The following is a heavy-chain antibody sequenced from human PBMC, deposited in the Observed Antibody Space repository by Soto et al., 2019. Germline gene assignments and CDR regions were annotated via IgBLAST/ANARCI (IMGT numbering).Heavy chain of an antibody. CDR3: AKATATGGGAFDI. CDR2: ILVDGRT. CDR1: GVSGSSYD. Sequence: GGSLRLACAACGVSGSSYDMSGVRQAPGKGLEWVSTILVDGRTFYVDSVKGRFTISRDSSQNTVYLQMNSLTAGDTALYYCAKATATGGGAFDICGQGTMVTVSS. J-gene: IGHJ3*02. D-gene: IGHD2-8*02. V-gene: IGHV3-23*01.